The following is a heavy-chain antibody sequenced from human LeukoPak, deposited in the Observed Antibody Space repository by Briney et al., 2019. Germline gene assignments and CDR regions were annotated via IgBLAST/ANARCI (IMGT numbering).Heavy chain of an antibody. CDR1: GGSFSGYY. Sequence: PSETLSLTCAVYGGSFSGYYWSWIRQPPGKGLEWIGEINHSGSTNYNPSLKSRVTISVDTSKNQFSLKLSSVTAADTAVYYCARDPVAAGGGEVDYWGQGTLVTVSS. CDR3: ARDPVAAGGGEVDY. CDR2: INHSGST. V-gene: IGHV4-34*01. D-gene: IGHD6-13*01. J-gene: IGHJ4*02.